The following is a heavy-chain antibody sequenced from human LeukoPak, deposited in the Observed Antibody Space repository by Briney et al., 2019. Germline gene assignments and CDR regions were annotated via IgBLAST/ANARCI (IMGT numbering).Heavy chain of an antibody. V-gene: IGHV4-4*07. CDR2: IYSSGST. J-gene: IGHJ4*02. D-gene: IGHD1-26*01. Sequence: SETLSLTCTVSGASLSACHWTWFRQPAGKGLEWIGLIYSSGSTLFNPSLKSRVAMSVDLTKNQLSPRLSSVTAADTAMYYCARKDGSYGGRGTWVTVSS. CDR3: ARKDGSY. CDR1: GASLSACH.